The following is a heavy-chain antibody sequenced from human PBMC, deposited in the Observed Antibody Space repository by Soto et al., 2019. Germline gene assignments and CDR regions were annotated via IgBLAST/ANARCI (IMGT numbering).Heavy chain of an antibody. D-gene: IGHD2-8*01. CDR3: ARGDSTDCSNGVCSFFYNHDMDV. J-gene: IGHJ6*02. Sequence: ASVKVSCKASGYSLTDYHIHWVRQAPGQGLEWLGRINPKSGGTSTAQKFQGWVTMTTDTSISTASMELTRLTSDDTAIYYCARGDSTDCSNGVCSFFYNHDMDVWGQGTTVTVS. V-gene: IGHV1-2*04. CDR2: INPKSGGT. CDR1: GYSLTDYH.